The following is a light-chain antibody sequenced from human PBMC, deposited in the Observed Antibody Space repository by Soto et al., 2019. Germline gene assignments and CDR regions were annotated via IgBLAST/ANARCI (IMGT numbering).Light chain of an antibody. Sequence: QSALTQPASVSGSPGQSITISCAGTSSDVGGYKYVSWYQQHPGNAPKLMIYEVSNRPSGVSNRFSGSKSGNMASLTISGLQAEDEADYYCNSYTSTYTGVFGTGTKVTVL. CDR1: SSDVGGYKY. V-gene: IGLV2-14*01. J-gene: IGLJ1*01. CDR3: NSYTSTYTGV. CDR2: EVS.